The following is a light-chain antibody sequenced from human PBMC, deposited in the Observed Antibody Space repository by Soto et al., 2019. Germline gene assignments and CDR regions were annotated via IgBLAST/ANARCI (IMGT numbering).Light chain of an antibody. CDR3: QQRSNWPRT. V-gene: IGKV3-11*01. J-gene: IGKJ2*01. CDR2: EAS. Sequence: EIVLTQSPGTLSLSPGERATLSCRASQSVSSSYLAWYQQKPGQAPRLLIYEASNRATGIPARFSGGGSGTDFTLTISSLEPEDFAVYYCQQRSNWPRTFGQGTKLEIK. CDR1: QSVSSSY.